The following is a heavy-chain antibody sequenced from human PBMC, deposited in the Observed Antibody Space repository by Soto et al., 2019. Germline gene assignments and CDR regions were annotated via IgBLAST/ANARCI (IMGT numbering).Heavy chain of an antibody. Sequence: PSETLSLSCGGSGDSISSSNWWGWSRQPPGKGLEWIGYIYYSGTTYYNPSLKSRVTMSVDTSKNQFSLKLTSVTAVDTAVYYCARREIQGPIDYWGQGTLVTVSS. CDR2: IYYSGTT. D-gene: IGHD1-26*01. J-gene: IGHJ4*02. V-gene: IGHV4-28*01. CDR1: GDSISSSNW. CDR3: ARREIQGPIDY.